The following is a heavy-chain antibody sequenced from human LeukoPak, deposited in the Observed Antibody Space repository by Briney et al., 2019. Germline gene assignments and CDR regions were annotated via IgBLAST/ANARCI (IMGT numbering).Heavy chain of an antibody. D-gene: IGHD3-22*01. Sequence: GASVKVSCKASGYTFTSYGISWVRQAPGRGLEWMGWISPYTGNTNYAQKLQGRVTMTTDTSTNTAYMELRSLRSDDTAVYYCARDQDSTGYYSQTEGFDPWGQGTLVTVSS. V-gene: IGHV1-18*01. CDR2: ISPYTGNT. CDR3: ARDQDSTGYYSQTEGFDP. J-gene: IGHJ5*02. CDR1: GYTFTSYG.